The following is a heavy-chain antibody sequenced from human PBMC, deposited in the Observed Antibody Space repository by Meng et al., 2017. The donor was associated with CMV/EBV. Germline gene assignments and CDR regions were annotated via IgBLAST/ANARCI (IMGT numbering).Heavy chain of an antibody. J-gene: IGHJ4*02. CDR2: ISGDGSNT. Sequence: LYCVASGFTITDYCIQRVRQDPGQGLVWVSRISGDGSNTNYADSVKGRFTISRDIARNTIYMQMNSLRVEDTAVYYCARGNWGLGYWGQGTLVTVSS. D-gene: IGHD7-27*01. V-gene: IGHV3-74*01. CDR1: GFTITDYC. CDR3: ARGNWGLGY.